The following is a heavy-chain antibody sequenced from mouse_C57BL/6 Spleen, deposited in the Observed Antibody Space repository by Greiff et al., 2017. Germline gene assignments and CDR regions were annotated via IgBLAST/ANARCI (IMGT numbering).Heavy chain of an antibody. Sequence: EVQLQESGGGLVKPGGSLKLSCAASGFTFSDYGMHWVRQAPEKGLEWVAYISSGSSTIYYADTVKGRFTISRDNAKNTLFLQMTSLRSEDTAMYYCARGTMITTPYYAMDYWGQGTSVTVSS. J-gene: IGHJ4*01. CDR2: ISSGSSTI. V-gene: IGHV5-17*01. CDR3: ARGTMITTPYYAMDY. D-gene: IGHD2-4*01. CDR1: GFTFSDYG.